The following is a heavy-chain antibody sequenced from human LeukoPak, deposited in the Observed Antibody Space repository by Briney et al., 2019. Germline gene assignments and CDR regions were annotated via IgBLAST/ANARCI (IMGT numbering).Heavy chain of an antibody. Sequence: GGSLRLSCAASGFTFSNYAMTWVRQAPGKGLEWVSGITDTGFATFYADSVGGRFTISRDNSRNTLYLQMDSLRAEDTAVYYCARAGFCSTTTCYNPFDYWGQGTRVTVSS. V-gene: IGHV3-23*01. CDR1: GFTFSNYA. D-gene: IGHD2-2*01. J-gene: IGHJ4*02. CDR2: ITDTGFAT. CDR3: ARAGFCSTTTCYNPFDY.